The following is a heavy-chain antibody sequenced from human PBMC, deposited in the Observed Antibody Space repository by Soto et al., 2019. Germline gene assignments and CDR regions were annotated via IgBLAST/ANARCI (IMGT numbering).Heavy chain of an antibody. J-gene: IGHJ6*02. V-gene: IGHV4-39*01. CDR2: VYYGGST. Sequence: HSETLSITCTVGGGSISSSSYYWGWIRQPPGKGLEWIGNVYYGGSTYYNPSLKSRVTISVETSKSQFSLKLSSVTAADTAVYYCAGGDYYHSSGYYFYYYTMDVWDQGTTVTVSS. D-gene: IGHD3-22*01. CDR1: GGSISSSSYY. CDR3: AGGDYYHSSGYYFYYYTMDV.